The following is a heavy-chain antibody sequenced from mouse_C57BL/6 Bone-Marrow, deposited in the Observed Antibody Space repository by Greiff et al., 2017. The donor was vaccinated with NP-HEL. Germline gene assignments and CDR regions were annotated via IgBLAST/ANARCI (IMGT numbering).Heavy chain of an antibody. V-gene: IGHV3-8*01. Sequence: VQLQQSGPGLAKPSQTLSLTCSVTGYSITSDYWNWIRKFPGNKLEYMGYISYSGSTYYNPSLKSRISITRYTSKNQYYLQLNSVTTEDTATYYCARSPLWLRRNYYAMDYWGQGTSVTVSS. J-gene: IGHJ4*01. CDR3: ARSPLWLRRNYYAMDY. CDR1: GYSITSDY. D-gene: IGHD2-2*01. CDR2: ISYSGST.